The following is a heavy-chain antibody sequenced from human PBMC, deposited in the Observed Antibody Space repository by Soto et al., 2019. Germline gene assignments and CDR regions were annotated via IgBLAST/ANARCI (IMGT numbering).Heavy chain of an antibody. CDR3: ARAPKVSGSSQTRPDF. J-gene: IGHJ4*02. CDR2: ISQSGNT. CDR1: SGSFSGYY. Sequence: SETLSLTCSIYSGSFSGYYWSWIRQRPGKGLEWIGEISQSGNTNYSPSLKSRVSISIDTSKKQFSLNLASVSAADTAVYYCARAPKVSGSSQTRPDFWGQGTLVIVSS. V-gene: IGHV4-34*01. D-gene: IGHD6-6*01.